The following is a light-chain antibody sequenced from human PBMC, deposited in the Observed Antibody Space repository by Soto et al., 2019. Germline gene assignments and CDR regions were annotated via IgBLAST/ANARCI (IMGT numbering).Light chain of an antibody. CDR1: QDITNY. J-gene: IGKJ5*01. V-gene: IGKV1-39*01. CDR2: AAT. Sequence: DIQMTQSPSSLSASVGDRVSITCRASQDITNYLSWYQSKPGKAPKLLIFAATRVQSGVPSRFSGRGSGSEFALIISSLQREDFAAYFCQQSYSMPRTVGQGTRLESK. CDR3: QQSYSMPRT.